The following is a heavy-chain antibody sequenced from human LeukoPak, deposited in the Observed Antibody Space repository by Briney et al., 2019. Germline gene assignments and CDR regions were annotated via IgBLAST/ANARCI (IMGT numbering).Heavy chain of an antibody. J-gene: IGHJ4*02. CDR2: INPNTGGT. D-gene: IGHD5-18*01. CDR3: ARDHLRGESTGGYHFDY. V-gene: IGHV1-2*06. CDR1: GCTFTGYY. Sequence: ASVKVSCEASGCTFTGYYMHWVRQAPGQGLEWMGRINPNTGGTNYAQKFQGRVTMTRDTSISTAYMELRRLRSDDTAVYYCARDHLRGESTGGYHFDYWGQGTLVTVSS.